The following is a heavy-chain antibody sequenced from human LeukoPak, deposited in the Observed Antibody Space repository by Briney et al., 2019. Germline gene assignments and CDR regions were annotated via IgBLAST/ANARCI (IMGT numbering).Heavy chain of an antibody. CDR1: GGSISSYY. CDR3: ARDLGGTYSTESWFDP. J-gene: IGHJ5*02. V-gene: IGHV4-59*12. D-gene: IGHD1-26*01. Sequence: SETLSLTCTVSGGSISSYYWSWIRQPPGKGLEWIGSIYHSGSTNYNPSLESRVAMLVDTSRNQFYLGLYSVTAADTAIYYGARDLGGTYSTESWFDPWGQGALVTVSS. CDR2: IYHSGST.